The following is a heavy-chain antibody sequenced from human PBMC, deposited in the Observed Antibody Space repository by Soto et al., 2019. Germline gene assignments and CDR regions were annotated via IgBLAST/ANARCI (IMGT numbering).Heavy chain of an antibody. CDR1: GFTFSSYA. V-gene: IGHV3-30-3*01. CDR2: ISYSGSNK. Sequence: QVQLVESGGGVVQPGRSLRLSCAASGFTFSSYAMHWVRQAPGKGLEWVTVISYSGSNKAYVDSVKGRFTISRDNSKNALYLQMNSLRAEDTAVYYCVRGDREDIAVVVGARPGEYGMAVWGHGTTVTVSS. CDR3: VRGDREDIAVVVGARPGEYGMAV. D-gene: IGHD2-15*01. J-gene: IGHJ6*02.